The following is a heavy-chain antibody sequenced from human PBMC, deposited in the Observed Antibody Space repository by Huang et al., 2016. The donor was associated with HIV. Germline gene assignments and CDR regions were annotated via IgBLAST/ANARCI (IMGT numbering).Heavy chain of an antibody. CDR1: GEALSEYA. CDR2: IIPIFGTA. J-gene: IGHJ4*02. CDR3: ARDRGGWGTYRFTGNDY. V-gene: IGHV1-69*01. Sequence: PDSSSKEACKASGEALSEYAFNWVRQAPRHGLEWMGGIIPIFGTAKYAQKFEGRLTITADESTNTGYVEVGRLDLEDTAVYYGARDRGGWGTYRFTGNDYWGQGTLVTVSS. D-gene: IGHD3-16*02.